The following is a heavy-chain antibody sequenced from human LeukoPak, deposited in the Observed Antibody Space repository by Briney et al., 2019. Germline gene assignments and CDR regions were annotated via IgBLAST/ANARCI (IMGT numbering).Heavy chain of an antibody. CDR3: AKGRGRLHVNRGVYNYHYYMEV. V-gene: IGHV1-69*10. J-gene: IGHJ6*03. D-gene: IGHD3-10*01. CDR2: IIPIVGRA. CDR1: GDTISAYS. Sequence: SVKVSCKAAGDTISAYSLNWVRQAPGQGLEWMGGIIPIVGRAYYAQNFQGRLTITADKSTSTAYMELSSLGSEDTAIYYCAKGRGRLHVNRGVYNYHYYMEVWGTGTTVIVS.